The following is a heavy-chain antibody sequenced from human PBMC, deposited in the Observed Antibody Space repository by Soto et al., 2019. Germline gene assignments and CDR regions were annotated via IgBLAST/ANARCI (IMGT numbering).Heavy chain of an antibody. Sequence: QVQLVESGGGVVQPGRSLRLSCAASGFTFSGFGMHWVRQAPGKGLEWVAIIWYDGSDKYYADSVKGRFTISRDNTKNTLYLQMNSLRAEDTAVYHCAFGNLSYYFDFWGPGTPVTVSS. CDR3: AFGNLSYYFDF. CDR2: IWYDGSDK. V-gene: IGHV3-33*01. J-gene: IGHJ4*02. D-gene: IGHD3-16*01. CDR1: GFTFSGFG.